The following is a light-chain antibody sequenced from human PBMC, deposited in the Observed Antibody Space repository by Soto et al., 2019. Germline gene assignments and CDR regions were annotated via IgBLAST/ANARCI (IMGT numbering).Light chain of an antibody. CDR2: KAS. Sequence: DIQMTQSPSTLSASVGDRVTITCRASQSISSWLAWYQQKPGKAPKLLIYKASSLESGVPSRFSGSGSGTEFTPTIRSLQPDDFATYYCQQYNSYSRTFGQGTKLEIK. J-gene: IGKJ2*01. CDR1: QSISSW. CDR3: QQYNSYSRT. V-gene: IGKV1-5*03.